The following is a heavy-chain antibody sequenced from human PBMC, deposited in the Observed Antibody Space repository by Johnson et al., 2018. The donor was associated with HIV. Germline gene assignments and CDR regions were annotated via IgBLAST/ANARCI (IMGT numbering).Heavy chain of an antibody. CDR3: AKDQIKRLPVDWAFDI. D-gene: IGHD5-12*01. CDR1: QFTFSGYG. Sequence: VQLVESGGGVVQPGRSLRLSCAASQFTFSGYGMHWVRQAPGKGLEWVAAISFAGVKKNYANSVKGRFTISRDNSKNTLYLEMNSLRAEDTALYYCAKDQIKRLPVDWAFDIWGQGTMVTVSS. J-gene: IGHJ3*02. V-gene: IGHV3-30*18. CDR2: ISFAGVKK.